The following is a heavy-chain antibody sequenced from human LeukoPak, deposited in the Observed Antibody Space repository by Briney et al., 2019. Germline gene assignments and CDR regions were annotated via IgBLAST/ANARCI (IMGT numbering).Heavy chain of an antibody. Sequence: ASVKVSCKASGYTFTGYYMHWVRQAPGQGLEWMGGIIPIFGTANYAQKFQGRVTITTDESTSTAYMELSSLRSEDTAVYYCARGHGVAAPFDYWGQGTLVTVSS. CDR1: GYTFTGYY. J-gene: IGHJ4*02. CDR2: IIPIFGTA. CDR3: ARGHGVAAPFDY. D-gene: IGHD6-6*01. V-gene: IGHV1-69*05.